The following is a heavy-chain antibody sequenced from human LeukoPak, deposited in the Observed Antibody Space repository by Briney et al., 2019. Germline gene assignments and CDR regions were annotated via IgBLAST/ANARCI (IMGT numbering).Heavy chain of an antibody. D-gene: IGHD5-12*01. CDR2: SSGSDGSA. V-gene: IGHV3-23*01. Sequence: GRSLRLSCAASGFTLSSYALSWVRQAPGKGLEWVSSSSGSDGSAYYADSVKGRFTISRDTSRNSLYLRMHSLRPEDTAVYYCAKDVEATITSGGYYFDHWGQGALVTVSS. J-gene: IGHJ4*02. CDR3: AKDVEATITSGGYYFDH. CDR1: GFTLSSYA.